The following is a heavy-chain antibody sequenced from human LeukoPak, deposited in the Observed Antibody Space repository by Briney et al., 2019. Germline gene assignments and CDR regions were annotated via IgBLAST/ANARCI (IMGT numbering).Heavy chain of an antibody. D-gene: IGHD1-26*01. J-gene: IGHJ5*01. CDR2: ISAYNGNT. CDR3: AREGKVGTTNPWFDS. Sequence: ASVEVSCKASGYTFTTYGISWVRQAPGQGLEWMGWISAYNGNTNYAQNFQGRLTMTTDTSTSTAYMELRSLRSDDTAVYYCAREGKVGTTNPWFDSWGQGTLVTVSS. CDR1: GYTFTTYG. V-gene: IGHV1-18*01.